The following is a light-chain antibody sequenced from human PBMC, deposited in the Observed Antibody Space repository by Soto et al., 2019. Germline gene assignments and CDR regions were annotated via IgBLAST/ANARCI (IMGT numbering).Light chain of an antibody. V-gene: IGLV2-8*01. CDR3: TSYAGSNNWV. CDR2: EVS. J-gene: IGLJ3*02. Sequence: HSVLTQPPSASGSPGQSVTISCTGTSSDVGGYNYVSWYQHHPGKAPKLLISEVSKRPSGVPDRFSGSKSGNTASLTVSGLQAEDEADYYCTSYAGSNNWVFGGGTQLTVL. CDR1: SSDVGGYNY.